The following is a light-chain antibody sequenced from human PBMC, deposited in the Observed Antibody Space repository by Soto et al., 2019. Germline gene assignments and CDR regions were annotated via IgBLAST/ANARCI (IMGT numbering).Light chain of an antibody. CDR2: GTS. Sequence: EIVLTQSPATLSLSPGDRATLSCRASQSVSSNYLAWYQQKPGQAPRLLIYGTSSRATGIPDRFSGSGSGTDFTLTISRLEPEDFAVFYCQQFGSAPLTFGGGTKVDIK. V-gene: IGKV3-20*01. J-gene: IGKJ4*01. CDR3: QQFGSAPLT. CDR1: QSVSSNY.